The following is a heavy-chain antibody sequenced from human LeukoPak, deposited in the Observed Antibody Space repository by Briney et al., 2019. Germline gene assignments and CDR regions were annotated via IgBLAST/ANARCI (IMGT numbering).Heavy chain of an antibody. CDR3: ARRQRSGWYAPSGFDP. D-gene: IGHD6-13*01. CDR1: GGSFSGYY. V-gene: IGHV4-34*01. Sequence: SETLSLTCAVYGGSFSGYYWSWIRQPPGKGLEWIGEINHSGSTNYNPSLKSRVTISVDTSKNQFSLKLSSVTAADTAVYYCARRQRSGWYAPSGFDPWGQGTLVTVSS. J-gene: IGHJ5*02. CDR2: INHSGST.